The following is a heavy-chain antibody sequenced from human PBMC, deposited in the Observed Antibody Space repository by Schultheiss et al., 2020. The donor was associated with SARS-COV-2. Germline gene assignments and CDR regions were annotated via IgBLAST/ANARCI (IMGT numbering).Heavy chain of an antibody. CDR2: ISYDGSDK. Sequence: GGSLRLSCAASGFTFSTYGMHWVRQAPGKGLEWVAIISYDGSDKYYVDSVKGRFTISRDNAKNSLYLQMNSLRDEDTAVYYCASMWLRLRGNVIPIDYWGQGTLVTVSS. CDR3: ASMWLRLRGNVIPIDY. J-gene: IGHJ4*02. D-gene: IGHD5-12*01. CDR1: GFTFSTYG. V-gene: IGHV3-30*03.